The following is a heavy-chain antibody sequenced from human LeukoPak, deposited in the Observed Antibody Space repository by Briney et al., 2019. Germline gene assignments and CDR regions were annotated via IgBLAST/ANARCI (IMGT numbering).Heavy chain of an antibody. J-gene: IGHJ5*02. CDR3: ARGGNYWPQWWFDP. V-gene: IGHV4-38-2*02. CDR2: IYHSGST. CDR1: GYSISSGYY. D-gene: IGHD1-26*01. Sequence: PSETLSLTCTVSGYSISSGYYWGWIRQPPGKGLEWIGSIYHSGSTYYNPSLKSRVTMSLDASKNQFSLELNSVTPADTAVYYCARGGNYWPQWWFDPWGRGTLVTVSS.